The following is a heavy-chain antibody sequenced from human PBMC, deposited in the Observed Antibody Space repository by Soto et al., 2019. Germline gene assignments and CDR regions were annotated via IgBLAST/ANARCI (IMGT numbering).Heavy chain of an antibody. D-gene: IGHD3-10*01. Sequence: GESLKISCAASGFTVSSNYMSWVRQAPGKGLEWVSVIYSGGSTYYADSVKGRFTISRDNSKNTLYLQMNSLRAEDTAVYYCARDTGFGELLFFDYWGQGTLVTVSS. V-gene: IGHV3-66*02. CDR3: ARDTGFGELLFFDY. CDR2: IYSGGST. J-gene: IGHJ4*02. CDR1: GFTVSSNY.